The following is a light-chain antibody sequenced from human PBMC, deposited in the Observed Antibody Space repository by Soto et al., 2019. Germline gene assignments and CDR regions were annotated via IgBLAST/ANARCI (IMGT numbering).Light chain of an antibody. CDR1: QSVSSN. Sequence: EIVMTQSPATLSVSPGERATLSCRASQSVSSNLAWYQQKPGQAPRLLIYGASSRATGIPDRFSGSGSGTEFTLTINSLQSEDFAVYYCQQHDNWPRTFGQGTKVDI. CDR2: GAS. V-gene: IGKV3D-15*01. CDR3: QQHDNWPRT. J-gene: IGKJ1*01.